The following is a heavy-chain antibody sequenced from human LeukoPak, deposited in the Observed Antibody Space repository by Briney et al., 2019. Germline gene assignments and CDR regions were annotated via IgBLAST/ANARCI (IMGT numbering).Heavy chain of an antibody. CDR1: GFTFSDYY. CDR2: IRSKTYNYAT. D-gene: IGHD6-19*01. Sequence: GGSLRLSCAASGFTFSDYYMSWVRQASGKGLEWVGRIRSKTYNYATAYAASVKGRFTISRDDSKNTAYLQMSSLKTEDTAVYYCTTAGAGFWFDPWGQGTLVTVSS. V-gene: IGHV3-73*01. CDR3: TTAGAGFWFDP. J-gene: IGHJ5*02.